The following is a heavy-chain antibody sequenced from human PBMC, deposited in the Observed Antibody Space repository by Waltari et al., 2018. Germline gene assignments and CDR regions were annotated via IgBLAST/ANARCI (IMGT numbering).Heavy chain of an antibody. CDR2: ISSARTNT. CDR1: GFTFSAHA. D-gene: IGHD6-19*01. Sequence: QVQLVESGGGVVQPGRSLRLSCAASGFTFSAHAMHWVRQAPGKGLEWVALISSARTNTQYADAVKGRFTISRDNSENTRSLQMDRLKPKDTAVYYCARGDRRGEAGPNLNHWGQGTLVTVSS. CDR3: ARGDRRGEAGPNLNH. V-gene: IGHV3-30-3*01. J-gene: IGHJ4*02.